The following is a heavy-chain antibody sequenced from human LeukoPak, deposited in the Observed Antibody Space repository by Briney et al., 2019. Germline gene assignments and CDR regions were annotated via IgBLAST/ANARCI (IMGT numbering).Heavy chain of an antibody. V-gene: IGHV3-66*01. CDR3: AGESRRGGECPADRDFDY. J-gene: IGHJ4*02. D-gene: IGHD3-10*01. CDR2: IYSGGST. CDR1: GLPHSINQ. Sequence: GGPLRLSCAASGLPHSINQMRGPPARPGKGVEGVSFIYSGGSTYYAVPVKCRFTISRDNSKHTLYLQMNSLRAEDTAVYFFAGESRRGGECPADRDFDYWGQGTLVTVSS.